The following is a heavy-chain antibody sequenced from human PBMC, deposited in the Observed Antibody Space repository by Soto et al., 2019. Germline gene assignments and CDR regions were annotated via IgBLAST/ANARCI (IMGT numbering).Heavy chain of an antibody. J-gene: IGHJ4*02. D-gene: IGHD3-22*01. CDR2: IYYSGST. Sequence: PSETLSLTCTVSGGSISSYYWSWIRQPPGKGLEWIGYIYYSGSTNYNPSLKSRVTISIDTSKNQFSLKLNSVTAADTAVYYCARQSLSSGYYYPFDYWGRGTLVTVSS. CDR1: GGSISSYY. CDR3: ARQSLSSGYYYPFDY. V-gene: IGHV4-59*08.